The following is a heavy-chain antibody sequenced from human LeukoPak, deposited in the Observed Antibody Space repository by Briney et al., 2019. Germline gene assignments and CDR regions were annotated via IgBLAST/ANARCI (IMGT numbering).Heavy chain of an antibody. V-gene: IGHV3-23*01. CDR1: GFTFSSYA. D-gene: IGHD5-12*01. CDR3: AKDLKAYSGYDTYFDY. CDR2: ISGSGGST. Sequence: GGSLRLSCAASGFTFSSYAMSWARQAPGKGLEWVSAISGSGGSTYYADSVKGRFTISRDNSKNTLYLQMNSLRAEDTAVYYCAKDLKAYSGYDTYFDYWGQGTLVTVSS. J-gene: IGHJ4*02.